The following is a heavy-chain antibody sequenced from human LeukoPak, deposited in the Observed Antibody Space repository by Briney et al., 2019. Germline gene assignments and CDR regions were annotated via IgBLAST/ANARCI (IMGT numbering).Heavy chain of an antibody. V-gene: IGHV3-21*01. CDR3: VREDSGYTYGTNGY. CDR2: ISSSSSYI. CDR1: GFTFNSYS. J-gene: IGHJ4*02. D-gene: IGHD5-18*01. Sequence: GGSLRLSCAASGFTFNSYSMNWVRQAPGKGLEWVSSISSSSSYIYYADSLKGRFTISRDNAKNSLYLQMNSLRAEDTAVYYCVREDSGYTYGTNGYWGQGTLVTVSS.